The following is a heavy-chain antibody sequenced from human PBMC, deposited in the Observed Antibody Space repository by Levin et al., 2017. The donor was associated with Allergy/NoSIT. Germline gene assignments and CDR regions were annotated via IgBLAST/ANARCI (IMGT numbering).Heavy chain of an antibody. D-gene: IGHD1-1*01. CDR1: GFTFSSYA. CDR3: ARGERGGTYYYYYMDV. CDR2: ISYDGSNK. Sequence: GGSLRLSCAASGFTFSSYAMHWVRQAPGKGLEWVAVISYDGSNKYYADSVKGRFTISRDNSKNTLYLQMNSLRAEDTAVYYCARGERGGTYYYYYMDVWGKGTTVTVSS. V-gene: IGHV3-30-3*01. J-gene: IGHJ6*03.